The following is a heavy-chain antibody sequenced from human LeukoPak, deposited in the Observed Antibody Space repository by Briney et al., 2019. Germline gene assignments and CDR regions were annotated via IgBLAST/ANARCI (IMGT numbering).Heavy chain of an antibody. D-gene: IGHD3-9*01. CDR1: GFTVSSNY. J-gene: IGHJ4*02. CDR3: ARDHDWAFDY. CDR2: IYSGGST. V-gene: IGHV3-66*01. Sequence: GGSLRLSCAASGFTVSSNYMSWLRQAPGKGLEWVSVIYSGGSTYYADSVKGRFTISSDNSKNSLYLQMNSLRVEDTAVYYCARDHDWAFDYWGQGTLVTVSS.